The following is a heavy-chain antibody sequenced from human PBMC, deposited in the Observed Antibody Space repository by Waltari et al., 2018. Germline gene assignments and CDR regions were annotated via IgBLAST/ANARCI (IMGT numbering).Heavy chain of an antibody. D-gene: IGHD3-10*01. CDR3: ARHGFGSGTYYYYFDY. CDR1: GGSFSGYY. J-gene: IGHJ4*02. V-gene: IGHV4-34*02. Sequence: QVQLQQWGAGLLKPSETLSLTCAVYGGSFSGYYWSWIRQPPGKGLEWIGEINHSGRTNENPSLKSRVTISVDTSKNQFSLNLRSVTAADTAMYYCARHGFGSGTYYYYFDYWGQGTLVTVSS. CDR2: INHSGRT.